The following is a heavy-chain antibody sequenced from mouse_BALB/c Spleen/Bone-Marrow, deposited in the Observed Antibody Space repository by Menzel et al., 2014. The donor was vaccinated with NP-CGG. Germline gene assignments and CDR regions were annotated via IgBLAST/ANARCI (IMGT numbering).Heavy chain of an antibody. Sequence: DVKLQESGAELVKPGASVKLTCTGSGFNIKDTYMHWVKQRPEQGLEWIGRIDAANGNSKYDPKFQGKATITADTSSNTGCLQLSSLTSEDTAVYCCARYGYWGQGASVTVSS. CDR3: ARYGY. D-gene: IGHD1-1*02. J-gene: IGHJ4*01. CDR2: IDAANGNS. V-gene: IGHV14-3*02. CDR1: GFNIKDTY.